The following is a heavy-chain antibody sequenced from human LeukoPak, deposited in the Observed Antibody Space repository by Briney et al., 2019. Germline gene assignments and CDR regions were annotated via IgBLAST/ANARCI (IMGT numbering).Heavy chain of an antibody. V-gene: IGHV3-23*01. CDR2: ISGSGGST. D-gene: IGHD6-19*01. Sequence: GGSLRLSCAASGFTLSSYAMSWVRQAPGKGLEWVSAISGSGGSTYYADSVKGRFTISRDNSKNTLYLQMNSLRAEDTAVYYCAKDLRYSSGWDHWYFDLWGRGTLVTVSS. J-gene: IGHJ2*01. CDR3: AKDLRYSSGWDHWYFDL. CDR1: GFTLSSYA.